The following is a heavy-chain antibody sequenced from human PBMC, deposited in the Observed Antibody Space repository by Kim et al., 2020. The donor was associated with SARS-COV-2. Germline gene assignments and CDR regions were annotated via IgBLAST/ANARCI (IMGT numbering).Heavy chain of an antibody. D-gene: IGHD5-18*01. V-gene: IGHV3-48*03. Sequence: GGSLRLSCAASGFTFSSYEMNWVRQAPGKGLEWVSYISSSGSTIYYADSVKGRFTISRDNAKNSLYLQMNSLRAEDTAVYYCARDHWEGYSYGLYLGHFDYWGQGTLVTVSS. CDR1: GFTFSSYE. J-gene: IGHJ4*02. CDR3: ARDHWEGYSYGLYLGHFDY. CDR2: ISSSGSTI.